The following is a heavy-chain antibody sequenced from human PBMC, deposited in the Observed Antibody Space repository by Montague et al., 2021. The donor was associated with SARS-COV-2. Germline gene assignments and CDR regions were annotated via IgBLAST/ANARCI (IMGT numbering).Heavy chain of an antibody. V-gene: IGHV3-48*04. J-gene: IGHJ6*02. D-gene: IGHD3-22*01. CDR2: IRSSSSTT. CDR3: AGDQFRGDGYYYYGMDA. Sequence: SLRLSCAASGFTFCNYNMSWVRQAPGKAPEWVSSIRSSSSTTNYALSVKGRFTISRDNAKNSLILQMNSLRVEDTAVYYCAGDQFRGDGYYYYGMDAWGQGTTVTVSS. CDR1: GFTFCNYN.